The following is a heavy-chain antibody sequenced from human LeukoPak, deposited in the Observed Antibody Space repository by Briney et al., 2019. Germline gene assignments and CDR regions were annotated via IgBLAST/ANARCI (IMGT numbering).Heavy chain of an antibody. J-gene: IGHJ3*02. D-gene: IGHD3-10*01. CDR3: AREIGLLDAFDI. Sequence: PGGSLRLSCAASGFTFSSYAMHWVRQAPGKGLEWVAVISYDGSNKYYADSVKGRFTISRDNSKNTLYLQMNSLRAEDTAVYYCAREIGLLDAFDIWGQGTMVTVSS. CDR1: GFTFSSYA. V-gene: IGHV3-30-3*01. CDR2: ISYDGSNK.